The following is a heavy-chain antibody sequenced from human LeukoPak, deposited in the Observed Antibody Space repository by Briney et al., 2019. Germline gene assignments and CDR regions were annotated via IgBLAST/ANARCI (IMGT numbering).Heavy chain of an antibody. CDR2: IRYDGSNK. V-gene: IGHV3-30*02. CDR3: TRDLMDYDVSTGLHHYYMDV. D-gene: IGHD3-9*01. CDR1: GFTFSSYG. J-gene: IGHJ6*02. Sequence: GGSLRLSCAASGFTFSSYGMHWVRQAPGKGLEWVAFIRYDGSNKYYADSVKGRFTISRDNSKNTLYLQMNSLRAEDTAVYYCTRDLMDYDVSTGLHHYYMDVWGQGTTVTLSS.